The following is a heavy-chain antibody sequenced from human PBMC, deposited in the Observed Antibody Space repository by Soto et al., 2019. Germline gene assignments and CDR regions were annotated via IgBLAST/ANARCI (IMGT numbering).Heavy chain of an antibody. CDR2: ISYDGSNK. CDR3: SRGDYGGNSGYYYYYGMDV. Sequence: QVQLVEAGGGVVQPGRSLRLSCAASGFTFSSYAMHWVRQAPGKGLEWVAVISYDGSNKYYADSVKGRFTISRDNSKNTLYLQMSSLRAEDTAVYYCSRGDYGGNSGYYYYYGMDVWGQGTTVTVSS. CDR1: GFTFSSYA. J-gene: IGHJ6*02. D-gene: IGHD4-17*01. V-gene: IGHV3-30-3*01.